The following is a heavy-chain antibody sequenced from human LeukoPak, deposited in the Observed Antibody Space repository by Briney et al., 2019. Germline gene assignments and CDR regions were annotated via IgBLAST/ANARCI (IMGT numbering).Heavy chain of an antibody. V-gene: IGHV3-30*03. CDR2: ISYDGSNK. D-gene: IGHD3-16*01. J-gene: IGHJ5*02. CDR1: GFTFSSYG. Sequence: GGSLRLSCAASGFTFSSYGMHWVRQVPGKGLEWVAVISYDGSNKYYADSVKGRFTISRDNSKNTLYLQMNSLRAEDTAVYYCATSPGGMNAPWGQGTLVTVSS. CDR3: ATSPGGMNAP.